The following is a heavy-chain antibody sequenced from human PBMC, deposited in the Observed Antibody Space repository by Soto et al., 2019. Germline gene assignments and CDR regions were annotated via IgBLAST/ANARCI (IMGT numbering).Heavy chain of an antibody. J-gene: IGHJ6*02. CDR1: CYRFTDYY. V-gene: IGHV1-18*01. CDR3: ARKALPVGGLAYYGMGV. Sequence: SVKVSYKASCYRFTDYYINWGRQAPAQGFEWLGWMSSYTGDSYYRHTANTEYAQKCQGRVSLTTDTFTTTAYMELRGLRSDDTAVYYCARKALPVGGLAYYGMGVWGPGTKVTVYS. CDR2: MSSYTGDSYYRHTANT. D-gene: IGHD1-26*01.